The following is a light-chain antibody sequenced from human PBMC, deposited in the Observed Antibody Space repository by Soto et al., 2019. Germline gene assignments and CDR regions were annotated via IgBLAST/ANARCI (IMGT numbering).Light chain of an antibody. CDR3: SSYTSSSTYV. V-gene: IGLV2-14*01. CDR2: DVS. J-gene: IGLJ1*01. CDR1: SSDVGGYNY. Sequence: QSALTQPASVSGSPGQSITISCTGTSSDVGGYNYVSWYQQHPGKAPKPMIYDVSNRPSGVSNRFSGSKSGNTASLTISGLQTEDEADYYCSSYTSSSTYVFGIGTSSPS.